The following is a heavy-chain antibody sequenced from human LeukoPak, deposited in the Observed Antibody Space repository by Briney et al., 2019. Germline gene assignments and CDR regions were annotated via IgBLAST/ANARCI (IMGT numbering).Heavy chain of an antibody. CDR3: ARERWRVNWFDP. Sequence: GRSLRLSCAASGFTFDDYAMHWVRQAPGKGLEWVSGISWNSGSIGYADSVKGRFTISRDNAKNSLYLQMNSLRAEDTAVYYCARERWRVNWFDPWGQGTLVTVSS. CDR1: GFTFDDYA. D-gene: IGHD4-23*01. CDR2: ISWNSGSI. J-gene: IGHJ5*02. V-gene: IGHV3-9*01.